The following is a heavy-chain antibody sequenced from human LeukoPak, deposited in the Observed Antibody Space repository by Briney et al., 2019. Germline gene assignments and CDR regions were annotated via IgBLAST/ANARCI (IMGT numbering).Heavy chain of an antibody. CDR1: GFTFSSYE. D-gene: IGHD6-6*01. Sequence: PGGSLRLSCAASGFTFSSYEMNWVRQAPAKGLEWVAYISSSDRTTYQADSVKGRFTISRDNAKNSLYLQINSLRAEDTAVYYCARNHTFWAAPTSFDYWGQGTLVTGSS. CDR2: ISSSDRTT. J-gene: IGHJ4*02. V-gene: IGHV3-48*03. CDR3: ARNHTFWAAPTSFDY.